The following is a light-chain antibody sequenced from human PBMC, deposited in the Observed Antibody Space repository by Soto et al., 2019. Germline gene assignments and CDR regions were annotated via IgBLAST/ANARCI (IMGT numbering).Light chain of an antibody. CDR1: GSDIGAYNF. CDR3: YSYAGRNIWV. V-gene: IGLV2-8*01. J-gene: IGLJ3*02. Sequence: QSALAQPPSASGSPGQSLTISCTGSGSDIGAYNFVSWYQQHPGKAPKLMIFGVTERPSGVPDRFSGSKSGNTASLTVSGLQADDEAVYYCYSYAGRNIWVFGGGTKLTVL. CDR2: GVT.